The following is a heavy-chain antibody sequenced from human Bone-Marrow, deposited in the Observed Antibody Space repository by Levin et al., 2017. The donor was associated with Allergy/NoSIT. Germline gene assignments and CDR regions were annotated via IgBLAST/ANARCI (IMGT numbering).Heavy chain of an antibody. D-gene: IGHD2-21*02. CDR2: ISGSGGST. V-gene: IGHV3-23*01. CDR1: GFTFSSYA. Sequence: GGSLRLSCAASGFTFSSYAMSWVRQAPGKGLEWVSAISGSGGSTYYADSVKGRFTISRDNSKNTLYLQMNSLRAEDTAVYYCASGHIVVVTATHGGDAFDIWGQGTMVTVSS. CDR3: ASGHIVVVTATHGGDAFDI. J-gene: IGHJ3*02.